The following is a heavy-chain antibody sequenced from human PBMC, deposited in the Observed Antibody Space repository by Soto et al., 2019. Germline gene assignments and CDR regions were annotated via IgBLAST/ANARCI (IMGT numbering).Heavy chain of an antibody. CDR3: ARVGDCSSTSCYPLYYYGMDV. V-gene: IGHV1-69*01. Sequence: QVQLVQSGAEVKKPGSSVKVSCKASGGTFSSYAISWVRQAPGQGLEWMGGIIPIFGTANYAQKFQGRVTITADESTSTAYMELSSLRSEDTAVYNCARVGDCSSTSCYPLYYYGMDVWGQGTTVTVSS. D-gene: IGHD2-2*01. CDR2: IIPIFGTA. J-gene: IGHJ6*02. CDR1: GGTFSSYA.